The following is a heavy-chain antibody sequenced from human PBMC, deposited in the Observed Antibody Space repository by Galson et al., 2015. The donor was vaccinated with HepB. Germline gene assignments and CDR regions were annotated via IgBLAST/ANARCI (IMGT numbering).Heavy chain of an antibody. CDR3: AGGRGVYGHYYMDV. Sequence: SLRLSCAASGFTYINYAINWVRQAPGKGLEWVSTISGPGDNTYYADSVKGRFTISRDNAKNSLYLQMNSLRAEDTAVYYCAGGRGVYGHYYMDVWGKGTTVTVSS. D-gene: IGHD3-10*01. V-gene: IGHV3-23*01. J-gene: IGHJ6*03. CDR2: ISGPGDNT. CDR1: GFTYINYA.